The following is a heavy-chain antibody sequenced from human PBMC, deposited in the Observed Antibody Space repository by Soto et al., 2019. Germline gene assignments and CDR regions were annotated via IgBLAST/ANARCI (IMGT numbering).Heavy chain of an antibody. Sequence: TSETLSLTCAVYGGSFSGYYWSWIRQPPGKGLEWIGEINHSGSTNYNPSLKSRVTISVDTSKNQFSLKLSSVTAADTAVYYCARARIMPLYTSSWPVFDYWGQGTLVTVSS. J-gene: IGHJ4*02. CDR2: INHSGST. CDR3: ARARIMPLYTSSWPVFDY. CDR1: GGSFSGYY. V-gene: IGHV4-34*01. D-gene: IGHD6-13*01.